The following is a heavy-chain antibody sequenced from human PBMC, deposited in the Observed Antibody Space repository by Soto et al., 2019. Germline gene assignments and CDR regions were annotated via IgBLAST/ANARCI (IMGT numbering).Heavy chain of an antibody. CDR2: IWYDGSNK. V-gene: IGHV3-33*01. J-gene: IGHJ4*02. CDR1: GFTFSSYG. D-gene: IGHD3-3*01. CDR3: ARCGCSSFWSGYYTGMDY. Sequence: QVQLVESGGGVVQPGRSLRLSCAASGFTFSSYGMHWVRQAPGKGLEWVAVIWYDGSNKYYADSVKGRFTISRDNSKNTLYLQMNSLRAEDTAVYYCARCGCSSFWSGYYTGMDYWGQGTLVTVSS.